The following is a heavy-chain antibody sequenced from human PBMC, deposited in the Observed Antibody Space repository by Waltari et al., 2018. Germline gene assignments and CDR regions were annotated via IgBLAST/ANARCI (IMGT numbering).Heavy chain of an antibody. V-gene: IGHV3-48*01. CDR3: ASLNSGSHGV. CDR2: ISSSSSTI. J-gene: IGHJ6*02. Sequence: EVQLVESGGGLVQPGGSLRLSCAASGFTFSSYSMNWVRQAPGKGLEWVSYISSSSSTIYYADSVKGRFTISRDNAKNSLYLQMNSLRAEDTAVYYCASLNSGSHGVWGQGTTVTVSS. D-gene: IGHD1-26*01. CDR1: GFTFSSYS.